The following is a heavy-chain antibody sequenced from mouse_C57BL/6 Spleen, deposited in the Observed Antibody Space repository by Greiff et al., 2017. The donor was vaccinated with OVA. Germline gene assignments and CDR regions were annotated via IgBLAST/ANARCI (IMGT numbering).Heavy chain of an antibody. CDR1: GYTFTSYW. D-gene: IGHD1-1*01. J-gene: IGHJ3*01. V-gene: IGHV1-64*01. CDR3: ARPHYYGSSQFAY. Sequence: VQLQQSGAELVKPGASVKLSCKASGYTFTSYWMHWVKQRPGQGLEWIGMIHPNSGSTNYNEKFKSKATLTVDKSSSTAYMQLSSLTSEDSAVYYCARPHYYGSSQFAYWGQGTLVTVSA. CDR2: IHPNSGST.